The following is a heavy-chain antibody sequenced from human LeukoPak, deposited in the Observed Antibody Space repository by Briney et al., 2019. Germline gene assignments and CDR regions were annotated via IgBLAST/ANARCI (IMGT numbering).Heavy chain of an antibody. J-gene: IGHJ6*02. Sequence: GGSLRLSCAATGFTFSNYAIHWGRQAPGKGLEWVAFISDDGSRQHYADSVKGRFTISRDNSKNTLYLQMSSLRAEDTATYYCAKGYVSHYYYGMDVWGQGTTATVSS. CDR3: AKGYVSHYYYGMDV. D-gene: IGHD5-12*01. CDR2: ISDDGSRQ. V-gene: IGHV3-30-3*01. CDR1: GFTFSNYA.